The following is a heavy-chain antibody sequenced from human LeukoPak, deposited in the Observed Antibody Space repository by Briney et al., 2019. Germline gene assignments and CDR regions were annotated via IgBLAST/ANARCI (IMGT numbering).Heavy chain of an antibody. J-gene: IGHJ5*02. V-gene: IGHV6-1*01. CDR2: IYYRSKWYN. Sequence: SQTLSLTCAISGDSVSGTSAGWNWIRQSPSRGLEWLGRIYYRSKWYNDYARSVQSRITINPDTYKNQFSLQLNSVTHDDTAVYYCTRGGLVRGGLHWFDPWGQGTLVTVSS. D-gene: IGHD3-10*01. CDR3: TRGGLVRGGLHWFDP. CDR1: GDSVSGTSAG.